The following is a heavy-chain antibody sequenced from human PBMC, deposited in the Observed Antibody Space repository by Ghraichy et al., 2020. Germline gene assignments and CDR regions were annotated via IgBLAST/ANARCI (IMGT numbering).Heavy chain of an antibody. CDR1: GFTFSSYD. CDR3: AKGGLSTARFDA. CDR2: ISSSGGTT. D-gene: IGHD2-21*02. Sequence: GGSLRLSCAASGFTFSSYDMSWVRQAPGKGLEWVSSISSSGGTTSYADSVKGRFSISRDNSKKTLYLQMNSLRAEDTGVHYCAKGGLSTARFDAWGQGTLVTVSS. V-gene: IGHV3-23*01. J-gene: IGHJ5*02.